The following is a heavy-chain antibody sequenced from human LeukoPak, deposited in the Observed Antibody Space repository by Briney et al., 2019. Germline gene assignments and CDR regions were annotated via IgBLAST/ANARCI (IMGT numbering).Heavy chain of an antibody. CDR3: ARDSYDFWSGYSRAFYYFDY. J-gene: IGHJ4*02. CDR2: ISAYNGNT. V-gene: IGHV1-18*01. CDR1: GYTFTSYG. Sequence: GASVQVSCQASGYTFTSYGISWVRQAPGQGLEWMGWISAYNGNTNYAQKLQGRVTMTTDTSTSTAYMELRSLRSDDTAVYYCARDSYDFWSGYSRAFYYFDYWGQGTLVTVSS. D-gene: IGHD3-3*01.